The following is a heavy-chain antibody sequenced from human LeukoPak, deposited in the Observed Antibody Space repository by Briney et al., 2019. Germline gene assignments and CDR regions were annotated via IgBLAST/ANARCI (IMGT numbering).Heavy chain of an antibody. J-gene: IGHJ4*02. Sequence: GGSLKLSCAASGFTFSGSAMHWVRQASGKGLEWVGRTRSKANSYATAYAASVKGRFTISRDDSKNTAYLQMNSLKTEDTAVYYCTRYHCSSTSCYPFGDYWGQGTLVTVSS. D-gene: IGHD2-2*01. CDR1: GFTFSGSA. CDR2: TRSKANSYAT. CDR3: TRYHCSSTSCYPFGDY. V-gene: IGHV3-73*01.